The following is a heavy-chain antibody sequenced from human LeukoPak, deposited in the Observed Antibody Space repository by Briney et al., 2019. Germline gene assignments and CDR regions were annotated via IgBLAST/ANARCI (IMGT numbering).Heavy chain of an antibody. D-gene: IGHD3-16*01. CDR2: IKQDGSEK. CDR3: ARDPGDPWPHYYYYYMDV. Sequence: GGSLRLSCAASGFTFSSYWMSWARQAPGKGLEWVANIKQDGSEKYYVDSVKGRFTISRDNAKNSLYLQMNSLRAEDTAVYYCARDPGDPWPHYYYYYMDVWGKGTTVTVSS. V-gene: IGHV3-7*01. CDR1: GFTFSSYW. J-gene: IGHJ6*03.